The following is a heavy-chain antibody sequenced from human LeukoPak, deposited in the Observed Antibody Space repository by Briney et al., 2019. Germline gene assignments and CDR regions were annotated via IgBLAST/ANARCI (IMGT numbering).Heavy chain of an antibody. J-gene: IGHJ4*02. CDR1: GYSFTAYG. D-gene: IGHD6-19*01. V-gene: IGHV1-18*04. CDR3: VRDREQWLVKYYFDY. Sequence: GASVKVSCKASGYSFTAYGISWVRQAPGQGLEWMGWISAYNGNTNYAQKLQGRVTMTTDTSTSTAYMEVRSLRSDDTAVYYCVRDREQWLVKYYFDYWGQGPLVTVPS. CDR2: ISAYNGNT.